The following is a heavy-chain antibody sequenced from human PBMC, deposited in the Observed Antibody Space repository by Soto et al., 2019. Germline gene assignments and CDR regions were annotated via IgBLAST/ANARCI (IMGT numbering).Heavy chain of an antibody. V-gene: IGHV1-69*04. Sequence: SVKVSCKAPGGTFSTYIISWVRQAPGQGLEWMGRIIPIPDITNYAQKFQGRVTVTADRSTSTAYIELTSLKSEDTAVYYCARDRITTRGDAFDLWGQGTMVTVSS. J-gene: IGHJ3*01. CDR2: IIPIPDIT. D-gene: IGHD3-3*01. CDR1: GGTFSTYI. CDR3: ARDRITTRGDAFDL.